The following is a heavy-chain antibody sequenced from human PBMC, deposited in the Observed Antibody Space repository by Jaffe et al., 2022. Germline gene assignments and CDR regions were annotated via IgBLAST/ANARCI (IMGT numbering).Heavy chain of an antibody. CDR1: GFTFRSYS. J-gene: IGHJ4*02. Sequence: EVQLLQSGGGLVQPGGSLRLSCAGSGFTFRSYSMSWVRQAPGKGLEWVSGISGSGGSTFYTDSVKGRFTISRDNSKNTLYLEMNSLRVDDTAVYYCAKGGYCSGGSCYPSVPYFDSWGQGTLVTVSS. CDR3: AKGGYCSGGSCYPSVPYFDS. D-gene: IGHD2-15*01. V-gene: IGHV3-23*01. CDR2: ISGSGGST.